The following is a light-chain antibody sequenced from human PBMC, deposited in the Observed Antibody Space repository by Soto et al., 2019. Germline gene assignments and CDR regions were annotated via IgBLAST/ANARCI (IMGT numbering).Light chain of an antibody. CDR3: QQYGGSPSYT. CDR2: GAF. J-gene: IGKJ2*01. CDR1: QSVRSTY. Sequence: EIVLTQPPGTLSLSPGERATLSCRASQSVRSTYLAWYQQKPGQAPRLLIYGAFSRATGIPDRFSGGGSGTDFTLTISRLEPEDFAVYYCQQYGGSPSYTFGQGTKLEIK. V-gene: IGKV3-20*01.